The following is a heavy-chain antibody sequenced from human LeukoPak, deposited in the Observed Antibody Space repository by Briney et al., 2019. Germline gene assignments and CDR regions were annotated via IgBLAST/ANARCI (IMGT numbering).Heavy chain of an antibody. V-gene: IGHV4-34*01. CDR1: GESFSGYY. D-gene: IGHD1-26*01. Sequence: PSQTLSLTCAVYGESFSGYYWSWIRQPPGKGLEWIGEINHSGSTNYNPSLKSRVTISVDTSKNQFSLKLSSVTAADTAVYYCAREGGSYPVIYFHYWGQGTLVTVSS. CDR3: AREGGSYPVIYFHY. J-gene: IGHJ4*02. CDR2: INHSGST.